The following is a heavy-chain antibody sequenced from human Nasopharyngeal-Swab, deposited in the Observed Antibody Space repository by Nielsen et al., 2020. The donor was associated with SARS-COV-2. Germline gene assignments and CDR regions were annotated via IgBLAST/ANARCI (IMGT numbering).Heavy chain of an antibody. D-gene: IGHD1-26*01. CDR3: ARETGRSSNAFDI. Sequence: SETLSLTCTVSGGSISSGGYYWSWIRQHPGKGLEWIGYIYYSGSTYYNPSLKSRVTISVDTPKNQFSLKLSSVTAADTAVYYCARETGRSSNAFDIWGQGTMVTVSS. CDR2: IYYSGST. J-gene: IGHJ3*02. CDR1: GGSISSGGYY. V-gene: IGHV4-31*03.